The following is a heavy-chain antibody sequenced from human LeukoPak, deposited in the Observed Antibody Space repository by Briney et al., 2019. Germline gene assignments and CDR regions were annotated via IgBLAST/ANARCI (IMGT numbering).Heavy chain of an antibody. J-gene: IGHJ3*02. CDR2: IYPGGSDT. CDR3: ARRGYYYDSSGYYQSYDAFDI. D-gene: IGHD3-22*01. CDR1: GYSFTSYW. V-gene: IGHV5-51*01. Sequence: GESLKIPCQGCGYSFTSYWIGWVRQMPGKGLELMGIIYPGGSDTRYSPSFQGQVTISADKSISTAFLQWSGLQASDTAMYCCARRGYYYDSSGYYQSYDAFDIWGQGTMVTVSS.